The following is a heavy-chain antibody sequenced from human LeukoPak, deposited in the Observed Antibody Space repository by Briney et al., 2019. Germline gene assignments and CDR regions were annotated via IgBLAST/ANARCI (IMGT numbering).Heavy chain of an antibody. J-gene: IGHJ6*03. CDR3: ARGQWELLRYNYIDA. V-gene: IGHV4-4*07. CDR2: IDTSGST. CDR1: GGSITSFY. Sequence: PSETLSLTCTVSGGSITSFYWNWIRQPAGKGLGWIGRIDTSGSTNYNPSLKSRVTMSVDTSKNQFSLRLSSVTAADTAVYYCARGQWELLRYNYIDAWGKGTTVTVSS. D-gene: IGHD1-26*01.